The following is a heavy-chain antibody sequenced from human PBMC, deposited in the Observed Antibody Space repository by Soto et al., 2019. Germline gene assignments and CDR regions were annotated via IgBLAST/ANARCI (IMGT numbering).Heavy chain of an antibody. V-gene: IGHV4-59*01. J-gene: IGHJ6*02. CDR3: ARVAIGADGYYFYFYGMDV. Sequence: QVQLQESGPGLVKPSETLSLTCTVSGGSTSSDYWNWIRQPPGKALEWIGYVHYSGSTKYNPSLKSRVTISVDTPKNQYSLNLRSVTAADTAVYYCARVAIGADGYYFYFYGMDVWGQGTTVTVSS. CDR2: VHYSGST. D-gene: IGHD2-15*01. CDR1: GGSTSSDY.